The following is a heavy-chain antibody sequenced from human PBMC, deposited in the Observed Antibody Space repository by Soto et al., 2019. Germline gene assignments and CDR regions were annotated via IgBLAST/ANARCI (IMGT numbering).Heavy chain of an antibody. CDR3: ARGITMIVVAPTNSFDY. CDR1: GYTFTSYY. CDR2: INPSGGST. V-gene: IGHV1-46*01. J-gene: IGHJ4*02. D-gene: IGHD3-22*01. Sequence: GASVKVSCKASGYTFTSYYMHWVRQAPGQGLEWMGIINPSGGSTSYAQKFQGRVTMTRDTSTGTVYMELSSLRSEDTAVYYCARGITMIVVAPTNSFDYWGQGTLLTVSS.